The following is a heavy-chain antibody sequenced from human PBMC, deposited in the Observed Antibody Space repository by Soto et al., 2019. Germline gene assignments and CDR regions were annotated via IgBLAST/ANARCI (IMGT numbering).Heavy chain of an antibody. Sequence: QVQLVQSGAEVKKPGASVKVSCKASGYTSTSYAMHWVRQAPGQRLEWMGWINAGNGNTKYSQKFQGRVTITRDTSASTAYMELSSLRSEDTAVYYCARVSGDSAEYFQHWGQGTLVTVSS. J-gene: IGHJ1*01. CDR2: INAGNGNT. D-gene: IGHD4-17*01. CDR3: ARVSGDSAEYFQH. V-gene: IGHV1-3*01. CDR1: GYTSTSYA.